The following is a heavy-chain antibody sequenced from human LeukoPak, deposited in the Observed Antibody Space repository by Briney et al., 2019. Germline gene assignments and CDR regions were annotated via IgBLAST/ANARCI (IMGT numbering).Heavy chain of an antibody. CDR3: ARGGGITPDAFDI. D-gene: IGHD3-10*01. CDR2: MNPNSGNT. V-gene: IGHV1-8*03. J-gene: IGHJ3*02. Sequence: ASVKVSCKASGYTFTSYGISWVRQATGQGLEWMGWMNPNSGNTGYAQKFQGRVTITADKSTSTAYMELSSLRSEDTAVYYCARGGGITPDAFDIWGQGTMVTVSS. CDR1: GYTFTSYG.